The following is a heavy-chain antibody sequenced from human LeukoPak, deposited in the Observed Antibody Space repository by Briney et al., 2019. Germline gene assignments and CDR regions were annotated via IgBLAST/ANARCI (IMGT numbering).Heavy chain of an antibody. Sequence: PSETLSLTCTVSGGSISSYYWSWLRQPPGKGLEYIGYTHYSGSANYNSSLTSRDTISLDTSGYQFSLKLISVTAADTAVYYCASGYCGGACQLGGVDMWGQGTMVTVSS. CDR1: GGSISSYY. CDR3: ASGYCGGACQLGGVDM. CDR2: THYSGSA. J-gene: IGHJ3*02. D-gene: IGHD2-21*02. V-gene: IGHV4-59*01.